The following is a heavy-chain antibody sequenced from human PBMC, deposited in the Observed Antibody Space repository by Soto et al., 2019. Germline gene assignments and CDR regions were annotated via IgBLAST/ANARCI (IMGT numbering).Heavy chain of an antibody. CDR3: ASNWKYYYYGMDV. D-gene: IGHD1-20*01. Sequence: SETLSLTCAVYGECFSGYYCSWVRQPPGKGLEWIGEINHSGSTNYNPSLKSRVTISVDTSKNQFSLKLSSVTAADTAVYYCASNWKYYYYGMDVWGQGTTVTVSS. V-gene: IGHV4-34*01. CDR2: INHSGST. J-gene: IGHJ6*02. CDR1: GECFSGYY.